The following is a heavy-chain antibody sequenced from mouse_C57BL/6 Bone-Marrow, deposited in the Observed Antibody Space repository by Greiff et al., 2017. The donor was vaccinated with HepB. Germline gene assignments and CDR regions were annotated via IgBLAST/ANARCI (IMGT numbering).Heavy chain of an antibody. Sequence: EVQRVESEGGLVQPGRSMKLSCTASGFTFSDYYMAWVRQVPEKGLEWVANINYDGSSTYYLDSLKSRFIISRDNAKNILYLQMSSLKSEDTATYYCARGGTTVVPYFDYWGQGTTLTVSS. D-gene: IGHD1-1*01. V-gene: IGHV5-16*01. CDR2: INYDGSST. CDR1: GFTFSDYY. CDR3: ARGGTTVVPYFDY. J-gene: IGHJ2*01.